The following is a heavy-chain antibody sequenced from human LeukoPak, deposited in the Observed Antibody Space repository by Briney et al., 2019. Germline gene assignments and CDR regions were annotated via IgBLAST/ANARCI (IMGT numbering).Heavy chain of an antibody. CDR3: ARDREQWLVLGSAFDI. J-gene: IGHJ3*02. D-gene: IGHD6-19*01. CDR1: GFTFSSYA. Sequence: PGGSLRLSCTASGFTFSSYAMHWVRQAPGKGLEWVAVISYDGSNKYYADSVKGRFTISRDNSKNTLYLQMNSLRAEDTAVYYCARDREQWLVLGSAFDIWGQGTMVTVSS. V-gene: IGHV3-30-3*01. CDR2: ISYDGSNK.